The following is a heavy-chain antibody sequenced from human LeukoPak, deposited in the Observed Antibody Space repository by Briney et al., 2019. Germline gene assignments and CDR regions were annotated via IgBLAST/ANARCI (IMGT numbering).Heavy chain of an antibody. Sequence: PGGSLRLSCAASGFTFSSYAMSWVRQAPGKGPEWVSAISGSGGGTYYADSVKGRFTISRDNSKNTLYLQMNSLRAEDTAVYYCAKRLQSSPASYYFDYWGQGTLVTVSS. V-gene: IGHV3-23*01. CDR3: AKRLQSSPASYYFDY. D-gene: IGHD1-26*01. CDR2: ISGSGGGT. CDR1: GFTFSSYA. J-gene: IGHJ4*02.